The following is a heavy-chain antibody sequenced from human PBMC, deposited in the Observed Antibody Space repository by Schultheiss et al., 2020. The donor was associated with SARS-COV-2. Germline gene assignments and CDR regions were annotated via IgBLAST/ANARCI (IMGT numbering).Heavy chain of an antibody. CDR1: GGSISSSNW. V-gene: IGHV4-4*02. CDR3: AREGGWFDP. CDR2: IYHSGST. Sequence: GSLRLSCAVSGGSISSSNWWSWVRQPPGKGLEWIGEIYHSGSTNYNPSLKSRVTMSIDTSKNQFSLKLRSVTAADTAVYYCAREGGWFDPWGQGTLVTVSS. J-gene: IGHJ5*02. D-gene: IGHD3-16*01.